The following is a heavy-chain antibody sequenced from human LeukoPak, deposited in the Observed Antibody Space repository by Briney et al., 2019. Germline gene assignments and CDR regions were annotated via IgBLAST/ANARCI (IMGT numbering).Heavy chain of an antibody. J-gene: IGHJ4*02. D-gene: IGHD5-18*01. CDR1: GFTVSSNY. Sequence: GGSLRLSCAASGFTVSSNYMSWVRQAPGKGLEWVSVIYSGGSTYYADSVKGRFTISRDNSKNTLYLQMNGLRAEDTAVYYCARIRGYSYGFLGGIDYWGQGTLVTVSS. CDR2: IYSGGST. V-gene: IGHV3-53*01. CDR3: ARIRGYSYGFLGGIDY.